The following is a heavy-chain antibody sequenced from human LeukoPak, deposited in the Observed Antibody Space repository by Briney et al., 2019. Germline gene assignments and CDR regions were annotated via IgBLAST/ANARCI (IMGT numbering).Heavy chain of an antibody. CDR3: AKAEVGPLDY. D-gene: IGHD1-26*01. V-gene: IGHV3-21*04. Sequence: GGSLRLSCAASGITSSSNSMNWVRQAPGKGLEWVSAISSGSTYKYYADSVKGRFTISRDNAKNSLYLQMNSLRVEDTALYCCAKAEVGPLDYWGQGTLVTVSS. CDR2: ISSGSTYK. CDR1: GITSSSNS. J-gene: IGHJ4*02.